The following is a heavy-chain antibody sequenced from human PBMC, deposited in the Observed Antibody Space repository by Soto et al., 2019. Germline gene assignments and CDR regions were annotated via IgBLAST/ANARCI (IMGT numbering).Heavy chain of an antibody. V-gene: IGHV3-73*02. CDR3: TRRRDWTAMDPLDY. J-gene: IGHJ4*02. CDR1: GFTFSDSA. CDR2: IRSKVNTYAT. D-gene: IGHD5-18*01. Sequence: EVQLVESGGGLVQPVGSLKLSCVASGFTFSDSAMHWVRQASGKGLEWVGRIRSKVNTYATAYAASVKGRFTISRDDSMNTAYLQMNSLKTEDTAVYYCTRRRDWTAMDPLDYWGQGTLVTVSS.